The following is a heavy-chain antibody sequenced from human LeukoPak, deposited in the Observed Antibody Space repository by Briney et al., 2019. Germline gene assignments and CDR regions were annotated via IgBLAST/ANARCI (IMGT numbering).Heavy chain of an antibody. CDR3: TTGVMITFGGVIVFDY. CDR1: GFAVKNTW. CDR2: IKSKTDGGTT. D-gene: IGHD3-16*02. V-gene: IGHV3-15*01. Sequence: GGSLRLSCAASGFAVKNTWMSWVRQAPGRGLAWVGRIKSKTDGGTTDYAAPVKGRFTISRDDSKNTLYLQMNSLKTEDTAVYYCTTGVMITFGGVIVFDYWGQGTLVTVSS. J-gene: IGHJ4*02.